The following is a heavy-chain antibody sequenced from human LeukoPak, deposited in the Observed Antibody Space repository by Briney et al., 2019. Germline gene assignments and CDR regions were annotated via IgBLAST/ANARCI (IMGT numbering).Heavy chain of an antibody. V-gene: IGHV3-11*01. CDR3: ARESFDWLSFDY. Sequence: GPLSLSFAASGFPVSSNYMSWVRPAPGKGQGWVSYISSSDHTIYYADSVKGRFTISRDNAKNSLYLQMNSLRAEDTAVYYCARESFDWLSFDYWAREPWSPSPQ. J-gene: IGHJ4*02. CDR2: ISSSDHTI. CDR1: GFPVSSNY. D-gene: IGHD3-9*01.